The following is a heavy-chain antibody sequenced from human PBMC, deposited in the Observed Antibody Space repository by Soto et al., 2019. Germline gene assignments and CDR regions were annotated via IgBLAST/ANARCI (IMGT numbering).Heavy chain of an antibody. CDR3: VRDDIGQGIDH. V-gene: IGHV3-74*01. CDR1: GFTFSSYW. Sequence: EVQLVESGGGLVQPGRSLRLSCAASGFTFSSYWMHWVRQAPGRGLVWVSHINSDGSTTTYADSVEGRFTISRDNAKNTLYLQMNSLRSEDTAVYYCVRDDIGQGIDHWGLSTVLTVSS. CDR2: INSDGSTT. J-gene: IGHJ4*02.